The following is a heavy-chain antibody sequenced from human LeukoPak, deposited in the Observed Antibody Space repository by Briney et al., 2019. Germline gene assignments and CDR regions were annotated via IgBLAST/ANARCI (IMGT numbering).Heavy chain of an antibody. CDR3: ARGSAYKFDY. CDR2: ISSSGTTK. CDR1: GFTFRSYE. V-gene: IGHV3-48*03. Sequence: PGGSLRLSCAASGFTFRSYEVNWVRQAPGKGLEWVSYISSSGTTKYYAGSVKGRFTISRDNARNSLYLQMNGLRPDDTAVYYCARGSAYKFDYWGQGTLVTVSS. D-gene: IGHD3-3*01. J-gene: IGHJ4*02.